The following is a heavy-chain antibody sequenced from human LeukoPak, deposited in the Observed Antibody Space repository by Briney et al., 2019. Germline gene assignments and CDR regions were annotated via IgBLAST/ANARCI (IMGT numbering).Heavy chain of an antibody. CDR1: GLTFSSYA. CDR2: ISGSGGST. D-gene: IGHD3-9*01. CDR3: ARDPSAIFDWFRGGMEAFDI. Sequence: PGGSLRLSCAASGLTFSSYAMSWARQAPGKGLEWVSAISGSGGSTYYADSVKGRVTISRDNSKNTLYLQMNSLRAEDTAVYYCARDPSAIFDWFRGGMEAFDIWGQGTMVTVSS. V-gene: IGHV3-23*01. J-gene: IGHJ3*02.